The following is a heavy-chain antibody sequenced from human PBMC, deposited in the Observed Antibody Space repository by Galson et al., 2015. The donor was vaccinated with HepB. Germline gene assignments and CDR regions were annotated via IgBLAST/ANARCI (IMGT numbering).Heavy chain of an antibody. CDR3: ARTDWNQEVAYYYYYMDV. J-gene: IGHJ6*03. Sequence: SVKVSCKASGGTFSSYAISWVRQAPGQGLEWMGGIIPIFGTANYAQKFQGRVTITADESTSTAYMELSSLRSEDTAVYYCARTDWNQEVAYYYYYMDVWGKGTTVTVSS. CDR2: IIPIFGTA. CDR1: GGTFSSYA. V-gene: IGHV1-69*13. D-gene: IGHD1-1*01.